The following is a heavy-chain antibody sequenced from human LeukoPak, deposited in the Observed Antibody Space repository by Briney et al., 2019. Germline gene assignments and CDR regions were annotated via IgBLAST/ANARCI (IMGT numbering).Heavy chain of an antibody. Sequence: PSETLSLTCIVSVGSMNNYYWSWIRQPPGKGLEWIAYIHYTGITNYNPFLKSRVTISLDTSKNQFSLKLNSVTAADTAFYYCARILEGSGAAFDIWGQGTMVTVSS. CDR3: ARILEGSGAAFDI. CDR2: IHYTGIT. CDR1: VGSMNNYY. D-gene: IGHD1-26*01. J-gene: IGHJ3*02. V-gene: IGHV4-59*01.